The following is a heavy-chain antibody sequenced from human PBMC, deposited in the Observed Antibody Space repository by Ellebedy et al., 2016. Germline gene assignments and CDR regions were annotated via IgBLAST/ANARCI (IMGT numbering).Heavy chain of an antibody. Sequence: GESLKISCAASGFTFSRSGMHWVRQAPGKGLEWVAIIWLDGSKEYYADSVKGRFTISRDNSKNTLYMQMNSLSAEDTAVYYCARDKNTGYIDYWGQGALVTVSS. D-gene: IGHD2-8*02. CDR3: ARDKNTGYIDY. J-gene: IGHJ4*02. V-gene: IGHV3-33*01. CDR1: GFTFSRSG. CDR2: IWLDGSKE.